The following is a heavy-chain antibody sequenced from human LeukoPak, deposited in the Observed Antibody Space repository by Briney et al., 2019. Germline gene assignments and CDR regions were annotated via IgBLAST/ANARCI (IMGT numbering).Heavy chain of an antibody. CDR2: INPSGGST. J-gene: IGHJ6*03. Sequence: GASVKVSCKASGYTFTSYYMHWVRQAPGQGLEWMGIINPSGGSTSYAQKFQGRVTMTRDTSTSTVYMELSSLRSEDTAVYYCARGGEAAAGMLDCYYYMDVWGKGTTVTISS. CDR1: GYTFTSYY. D-gene: IGHD6-13*01. CDR3: ARGGEAAAGMLDCYYYMDV. V-gene: IGHV1-46*01.